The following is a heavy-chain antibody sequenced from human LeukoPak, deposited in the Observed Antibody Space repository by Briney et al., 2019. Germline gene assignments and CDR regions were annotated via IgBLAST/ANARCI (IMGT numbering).Heavy chain of an antibody. CDR3: ARVQRLLAFDY. D-gene: IGHD6-25*01. J-gene: IGHJ4*02. Sequence: PSETLSLTCTVSGGSISSYYWSWIRQPPGKGLEWIGYIYYSGSTYYNPSLKSRVTISVDTSKNQFSLKLSSVTAADTAVYYCARVQRLLAFDYWGQGTLVTVSS. CDR2: IYYSGST. CDR1: GGSISSYY. V-gene: IGHV4-59*01.